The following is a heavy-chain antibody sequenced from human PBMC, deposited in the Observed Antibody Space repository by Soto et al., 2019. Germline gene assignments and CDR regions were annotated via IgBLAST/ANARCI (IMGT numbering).Heavy chain of an antibody. V-gene: IGHV4-30-4*01. CDR1: GDYIHVGGYY. CDR2: IYYTGKT. CDR3: GRDLTSNANCIDP. J-gene: IGHJ5*02. Sequence: SETLSLTCSVSGDYIHVGGYYWTWIRQRPGKGLEWMGYIYYTGKTYYNPSLESRLTMSVDRSKNQFSLRLTPVTAADTAVYFCGRDLTSNANCIDPWGQGTLVTVSS. D-gene: IGHD2-2*01.